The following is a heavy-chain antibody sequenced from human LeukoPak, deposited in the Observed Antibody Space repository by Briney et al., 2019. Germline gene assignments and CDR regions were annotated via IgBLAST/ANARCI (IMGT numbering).Heavy chain of an antibody. CDR1: GGSFSGYY. Sequence: PSEALSLTCAVYGGSFSGYYWSWIRQPPGKGLEWIGEINHSGSTNYNPSLKSRVTISVDTSKNQFSLKLSSVTAADTAVYYCARIGDSSSWYGRMEIYFDYWGQGTLVTVSS. V-gene: IGHV4-34*01. D-gene: IGHD6-13*01. J-gene: IGHJ4*02. CDR3: ARIGDSSSWYGRMEIYFDY. CDR2: INHSGST.